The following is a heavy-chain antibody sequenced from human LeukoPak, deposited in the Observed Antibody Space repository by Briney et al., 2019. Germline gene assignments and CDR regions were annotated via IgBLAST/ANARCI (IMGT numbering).Heavy chain of an antibody. CDR3: ATEGVVSGTSGKSLFDY. CDR1: GFTFSSYN. D-gene: IGHD2-8*01. J-gene: IGHJ4*02. Sequence: GGSLRLSCAASGFTFSSYNMNWVRQAPGKGLEWVSSISDSTTYTYYGDSVKGRFTISRDNGKNSLFLQMNSLRAEDTAVYYCATEGVVSGTSGKSLFDYWGQGTLVTVSS. CDR2: ISDSTTYT. V-gene: IGHV3-21*01.